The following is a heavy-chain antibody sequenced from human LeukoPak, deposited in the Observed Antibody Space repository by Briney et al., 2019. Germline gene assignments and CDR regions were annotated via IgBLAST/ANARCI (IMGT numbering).Heavy chain of an antibody. Sequence: GGSLRLSCAASGFTFSSYGMHWVRQAPGKGLEWVAVIWYDGSNKYYADSVKGRFTVSRDDAKNTLYLQVNNLRAEDTAVYYCARGPNSNWSGLDFWGQGTLLTVSS. CDR1: GFTFSSYG. V-gene: IGHV3-33*03. J-gene: IGHJ4*02. CDR3: ARGPNSNWSGLDF. CDR2: IWYDGSNK. D-gene: IGHD6-6*01.